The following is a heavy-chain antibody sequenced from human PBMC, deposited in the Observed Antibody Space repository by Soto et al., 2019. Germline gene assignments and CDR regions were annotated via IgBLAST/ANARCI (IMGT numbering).Heavy chain of an antibody. V-gene: IGHV4-61*08. CDR1: GGSISSGGYY. J-gene: IGHJ5*02. D-gene: IGHD6-19*01. CDR3: ARGARYSSGWYPEYNWFDP. Sequence: PSETLSLTCTVSGGSISSGGYYWSWIRQPPGKGLEWIGYIYYSGSTNYNPSLKSRVTISVDTSKNQFSLKLSSVTAADTAVYYCARGARYSSGWYPEYNWFDPWGQGTQVTVSS. CDR2: IYYSGST.